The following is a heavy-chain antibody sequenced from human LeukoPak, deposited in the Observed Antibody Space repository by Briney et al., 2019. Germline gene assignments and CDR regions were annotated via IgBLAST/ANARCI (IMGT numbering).Heavy chain of an antibody. D-gene: IGHD2-2*01. V-gene: IGHV3-7*01. J-gene: IGHJ6*02. CDR3: ARPYCSRTSCSGAYSYYYGMDD. CDR1: GFVFSNHW. CDR2: INQDGGEK. Sequence: GGSLRLSCAASGFVFSNHWMTWVRQAPGKGLEWVANINQDGGEKYYVDSVKGRFTISRDNAKNALYLQMNSLRAEDTAVYYCARPYCSRTSCSGAYSYYYGMDDWGQGTTVTVSS.